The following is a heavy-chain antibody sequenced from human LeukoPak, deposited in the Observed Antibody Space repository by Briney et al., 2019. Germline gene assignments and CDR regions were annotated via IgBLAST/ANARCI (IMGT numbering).Heavy chain of an antibody. CDR2: ISAYNGNT. D-gene: IGHD2-8*01. CDR3: ARDLGRDCTNGVCYSGY. J-gene: IGHJ4*02. CDR1: GYTLTSYG. Sequence: GASVKVSCKASGYTLTSYGISWVRQAPGQGLEWMGWISAYNGNTNYAQKLQGRVTMTTDTSTSTAYMELRSLRSDDTAAYYCARDLGRDCTNGVCYSGYWGQGTLVTVSS. V-gene: IGHV1-18*01.